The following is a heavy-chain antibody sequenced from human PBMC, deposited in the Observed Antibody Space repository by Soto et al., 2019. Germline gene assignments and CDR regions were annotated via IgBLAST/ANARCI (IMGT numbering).Heavy chain of an antibody. J-gene: IGHJ6*02. Sequence: SETLSLTCTVSGGSVSSGSYQWTRIRQPPGKGLEWIGYIHVSGSTNDNPSLKGRVTMSIDTSKNQFSLKLSSVTAADTAVYYCARDGHGMDVWGQGTKVTVSS. CDR3: ARDGHGMDV. V-gene: IGHV4-61*01. CDR1: GGSVSSGSYQ. CDR2: IHVSGST.